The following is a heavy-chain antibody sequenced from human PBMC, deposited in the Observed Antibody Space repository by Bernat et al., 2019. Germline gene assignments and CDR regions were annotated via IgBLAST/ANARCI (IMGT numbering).Heavy chain of an antibody. V-gene: IGHV4-59*08. J-gene: IGHJ4*02. CDR2: IYYSGST. CDR1: GGSISSYY. Sequence: QVQLQESGPGLVKPSETLSLTCPVSGGSISSYYWSWIRQPPGRGLEWIGYIYYSGSTNYNPSLKSRVTISVDTSKNQFSLKLSSVTAADTAVYYCARRGRDGYNSLFDYWGQGTLVTVSS. CDR3: ARRGRDGYNSLFDY. D-gene: IGHD5-24*01.